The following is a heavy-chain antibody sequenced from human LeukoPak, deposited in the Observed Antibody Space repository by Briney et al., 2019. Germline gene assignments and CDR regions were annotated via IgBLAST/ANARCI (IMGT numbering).Heavy chain of an antibody. V-gene: IGHV3-21*01. CDR3: ARIGYDSSGMEDAFDI. CDR2: ISSSSSYI. D-gene: IGHD3-22*01. CDR1: GFTFSSYS. J-gene: IGHJ3*02. Sequence: GGSLRLSCAASGFTFSSYSMNWVRQAPGKGLEWASSISSSSSYIYYADSVKGRFTISRDNAKNSLYLQMNSLRAEDTAVYYCARIGYDSSGMEDAFDIWGQGTMVTVSS.